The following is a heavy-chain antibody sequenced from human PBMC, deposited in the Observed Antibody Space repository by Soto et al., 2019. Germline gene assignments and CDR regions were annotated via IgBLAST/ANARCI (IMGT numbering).Heavy chain of an antibody. Sequence: EVQLLESGGGLAQPGGSLRLSCAASGLTFSSHAMNWVRQAPGKGLEWVSGISNSGGSTDYADSVKGRFTISRDNSKNTLYLQMNSLRAEDTAVYYCAKRGGYCTSTNCKGGFDYWGQGTLVTVSS. V-gene: IGHV3-23*01. CDR1: GLTFSSHA. D-gene: IGHD2-2*01. CDR3: AKRGGYCTSTNCKGGFDY. J-gene: IGHJ4*02. CDR2: ISNSGGST.